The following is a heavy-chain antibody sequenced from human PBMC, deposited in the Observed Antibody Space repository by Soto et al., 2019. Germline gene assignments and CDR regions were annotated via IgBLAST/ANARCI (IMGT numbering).Heavy chain of an antibody. D-gene: IGHD2-2*01. Sequence: PGGSLRLSCAASGFTFSSYWMSWVRQAPGKGLEWVANIKQDGSEKYYVDSVKGRFTISRDNAKNSLYLQMNSLRAEDTAVYYCARVNGEDIVVVPAATHWYFDLWGRGTLVTVSS. V-gene: IGHV3-7*03. J-gene: IGHJ2*01. CDR3: ARVNGEDIVVVPAATHWYFDL. CDR2: IKQDGSEK. CDR1: GFTFSSYW.